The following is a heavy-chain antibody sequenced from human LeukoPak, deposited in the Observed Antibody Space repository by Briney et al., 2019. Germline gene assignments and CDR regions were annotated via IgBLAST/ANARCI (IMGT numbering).Heavy chain of an antibody. CDR3: ARHLSGVTGYTYGRGIDY. J-gene: IGHJ4*02. Sequence: GSLGLSCAASGFTFSSYWMTWVRQAPREGLEWGANIKKDGRGKYYVDSVKGRFTISRDNAKTSLYLQMNSLRAEDTAVYYCARHLSGVTGYTYGRGIDYWGQGTLVTVSS. D-gene: IGHD5-18*01. V-gene: IGHV3-7*01. CDR1: GFTFSSYW. CDR2: IKKDGRGK.